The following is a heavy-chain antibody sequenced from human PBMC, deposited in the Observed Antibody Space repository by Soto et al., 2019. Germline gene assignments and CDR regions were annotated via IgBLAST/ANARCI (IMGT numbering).Heavy chain of an antibody. V-gene: IGHV4-39*01. J-gene: IGHJ6*03. CDR1: GGSISSSSYY. Sequence: SETRSLTCTVSGGSISSSSYYWGWIRHPPGKGLERIGSIYYSGSTYYNPSLKSRVTISVDTSKNQFSLKLSSVTAADTAVYYCARIPGCDYYYDYMAVWGKGTTVTVSS. CDR2: IYYSGST. D-gene: IGHD2-8*01. CDR3: ARIPGCDYYYDYMAV.